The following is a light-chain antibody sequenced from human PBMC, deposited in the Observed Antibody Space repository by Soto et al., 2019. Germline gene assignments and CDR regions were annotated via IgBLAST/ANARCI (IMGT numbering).Light chain of an antibody. Sequence: DIQMTQSPSSVSASVGDRVTITCRATQVISSWLACYQQKPGKAPKLLIYATSNLQSGVPSRFSGSGSGTDFTLTITRLQPEDFATYYCQQANSFPYTFGQGTKLEIK. J-gene: IGKJ2*01. CDR1: QVISSW. CDR3: QQANSFPYT. V-gene: IGKV1-12*01. CDR2: ATS.